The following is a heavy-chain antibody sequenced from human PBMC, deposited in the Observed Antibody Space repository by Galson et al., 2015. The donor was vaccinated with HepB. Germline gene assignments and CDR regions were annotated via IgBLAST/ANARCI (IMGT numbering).Heavy chain of an antibody. J-gene: IGHJ4*02. CDR2: ISNSGSTI. V-gene: IGHV3-11*01. Sequence: RLACAASGFTFSDYYMSWIRQAPGKGLEWVSDISNSGSTIYYADSVKGRFTISRDNARNSLYLQMNSLRAEDTAVYYCARGPNYGDSPDYWGQGALVTVSS. CDR3: ARGPNYGDSPDY. D-gene: IGHD4-17*01. CDR1: GFTFSDYY.